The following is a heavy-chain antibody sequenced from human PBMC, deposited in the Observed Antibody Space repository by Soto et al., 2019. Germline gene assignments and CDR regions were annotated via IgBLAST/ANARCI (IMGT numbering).Heavy chain of an antibody. CDR2: IKSDGGST. V-gene: IGHV3-74*01. Sequence: EVQLVESGGGLVQPGGSLRLSCAASGFSFGSYWMHWVRQVPGKNLVWVARIKSDGGSTDYADFVKGRFPISRDNTKNRLYLQMDSLRTDDTAVYYCVRDRSTCKDYWGQGTLVTVSS. J-gene: IGHJ4*02. CDR1: GFSFGSYW. CDR3: VRDRSTCKDY. D-gene: IGHD2-2*01.